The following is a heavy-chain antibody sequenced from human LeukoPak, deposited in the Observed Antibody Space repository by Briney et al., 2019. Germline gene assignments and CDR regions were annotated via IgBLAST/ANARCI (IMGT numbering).Heavy chain of an antibody. V-gene: IGHV3-23*01. CDR3: AKSGHNTSSWFDP. CDR2: VTGSSGGT. Sequence: GGSLRLSCAASGFTFSSYAMTWVRQAPGKGLEWVSAVTGSSGGTYYADSVKGRFTISRDDSKSTLYLQMNSLRVEDTAVYYCAKSGHNTSSWFDPWGQGTLVIVSS. D-gene: IGHD6-6*01. J-gene: IGHJ5*02. CDR1: GFTFSSYA.